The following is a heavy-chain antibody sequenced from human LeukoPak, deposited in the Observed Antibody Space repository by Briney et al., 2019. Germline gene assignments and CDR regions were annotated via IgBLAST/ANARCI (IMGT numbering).Heavy chain of an antibody. J-gene: IGHJ5*02. V-gene: IGHV3-48*03. CDR2: ISSSGSTI. Sequence: QAGGSLRLSCAASGFTFSSYEMNWVRQAPGKGLEWVSYISSSGSTIYYADSVKGRFTISRDNAKNSLYLQMNSLRAEDTAVYYCARGGYSSSWYHPVWFDPWGQGTLVTVSS. CDR1: GFTFSSYE. D-gene: IGHD6-13*01. CDR3: ARGGYSSSWYHPVWFDP.